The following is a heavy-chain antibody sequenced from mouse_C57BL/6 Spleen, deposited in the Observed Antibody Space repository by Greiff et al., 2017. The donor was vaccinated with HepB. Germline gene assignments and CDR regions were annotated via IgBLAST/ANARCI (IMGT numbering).Heavy chain of an antibody. D-gene: IGHD1-1*01. J-gene: IGHJ4*01. CDR2: ILPGSGST. V-gene: IGHV1-9*01. CDR1: GYTFTGYW. CDR3: ARLRDSYGSSYYAMDY. Sequence: VQLQQSGAELMKPGASVKLSCKATGYTFTGYWIEWVKQRPGHGLEWIGEILPGSGSTNYNEKFKGKATFTADTSSNTAYMQLSSLTTEDSAIYYCARLRDSYGSSYYAMDYWGQGTSVTVSS.